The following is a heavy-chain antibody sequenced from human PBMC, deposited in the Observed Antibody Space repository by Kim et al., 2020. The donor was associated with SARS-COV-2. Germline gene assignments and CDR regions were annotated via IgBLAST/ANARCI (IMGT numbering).Heavy chain of an antibody. V-gene: IGHV4-59*08. J-gene: IGHJ4*02. CDR3: ARHLTKYDILTGYYFDY. Sequence: KRRVTISVDTSKNQFSLKLSSVTAADTAVYYCARHLTKYDILTGYYFDYWGQGTLVTVSS. D-gene: IGHD3-9*01.